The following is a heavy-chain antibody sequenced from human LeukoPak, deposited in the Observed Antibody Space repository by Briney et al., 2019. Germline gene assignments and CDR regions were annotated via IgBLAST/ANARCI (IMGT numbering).Heavy chain of an antibody. CDR2: IKRKTAGGTT. CDR1: GFTFSNAW. V-gene: IGHV3-15*01. CDR3: TTQMGATSLFFGAFDI. J-gene: IGHJ3*02. Sequence: PGGSLRLSCALSGFTFSNAWVSWVRQAPGKGLEWVGRIKRKTAGGTTDYAAPVKGRFTISRDDSKNTLYLQMNSLRTEDTAVYYCTTQMGATSLFFGAFDIWGQGTMVTVSS. D-gene: IGHD3-10*01.